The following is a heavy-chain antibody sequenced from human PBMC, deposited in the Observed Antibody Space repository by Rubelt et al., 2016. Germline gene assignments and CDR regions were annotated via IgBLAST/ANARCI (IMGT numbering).Heavy chain of an antibody. CDR2: ISAYNGNT. J-gene: IGHJ3*02. Sequence: QVQLVQSGAEVKKPGASVKVSCKASGYTFTSYGISWVRQAPGPGLEWMGWISAYNGNTNYAQKLQGRVTMTTEPSTGTAYMELRSLRSDDTAVYYCARDRTWLVPGLDAFDIWGQGTMVTVSS. CDR1: GYTFTSYG. CDR3: ARDRTWLVPGLDAFDI. D-gene: IGHD6-19*01. V-gene: IGHV1-18*01.